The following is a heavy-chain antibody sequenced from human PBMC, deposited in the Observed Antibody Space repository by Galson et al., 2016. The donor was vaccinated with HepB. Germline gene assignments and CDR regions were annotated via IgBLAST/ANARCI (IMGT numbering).Heavy chain of an antibody. D-gene: IGHD3-10*01. CDR1: GGSISSSSYY. CDR2: IYYSGTT. Sequence: ATLSLTCTVSGGSISSSSYYWGWIRQPPGQGLEWIGTIYYSGTTYYNPSLRSRVTISADTSNNQFSLKLSSVTAADTAVYFGARRSARARFDYWGQGTLVTVSS. J-gene: IGHJ4*02. V-gene: IGHV4-39*01. CDR3: ARRSARARFDY.